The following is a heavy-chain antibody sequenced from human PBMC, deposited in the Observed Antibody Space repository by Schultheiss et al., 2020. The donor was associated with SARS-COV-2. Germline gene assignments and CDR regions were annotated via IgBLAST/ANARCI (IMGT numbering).Heavy chain of an antibody. CDR3: AREDVMVQGVSTFDY. Sequence: SETLSLTCTVSGDSISTYYWSWIRQPPGKGLEYIGYIYYTGTTNYNPSFKSRVTISLDTSTNNLSLKLSSVTAADTAVYYCAREDVMVQGVSTFDYWGQGTLVTVSS. D-gene: IGHD3-10*01. CDR2: IYYTGTT. V-gene: IGHV4-59*12. J-gene: IGHJ4*02. CDR1: GDSISTYY.